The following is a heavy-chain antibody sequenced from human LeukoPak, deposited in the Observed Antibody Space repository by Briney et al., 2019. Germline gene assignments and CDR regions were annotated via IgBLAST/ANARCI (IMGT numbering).Heavy chain of an antibody. CDR3: ARSGSGYETAHYKRHGMDV. J-gene: IGHJ6*02. CDR1: GGSFSSHD. CDR2: INPMFEVA. V-gene: IGHV1-69*01. Sequence: SVKVSCKASGGSFSSHDISWVRQAPGQGLEWMGGINPMFEVANYAQKFQGRVTITADEATSTAYMEVSSLRSDDTAVYYCARSGSGYETAHYKRHGMDVWGQGTTVTVSS. D-gene: IGHD5-12*01.